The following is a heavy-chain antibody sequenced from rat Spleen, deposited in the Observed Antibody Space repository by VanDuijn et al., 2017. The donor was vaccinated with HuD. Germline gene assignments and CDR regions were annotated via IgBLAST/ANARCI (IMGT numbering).Heavy chain of an antibody. CDR1: GFTFSDYN. CDR2: IKYDGSST. V-gene: IGHV5-7*01. D-gene: IGHD1-2*01. Sequence: EVQLVESGGGLVQPGRSLKLSCAASGFTFSDYNMAWVRQAPTKGLEWVATIKYDGSSTYHRDSVKGRFTISRDNAKSTLYLQMDSLRSEDTATYYCTTEGAAISTGWFAYWGQGTLVTVSS. J-gene: IGHJ3*01. CDR3: TTEGAAISTGWFAY.